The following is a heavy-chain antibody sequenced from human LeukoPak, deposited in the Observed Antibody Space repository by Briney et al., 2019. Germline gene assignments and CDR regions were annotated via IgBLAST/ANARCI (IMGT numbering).Heavy chain of an antibody. Sequence: ASVKVSCKASGYTFTGYYMHWVRQAPGQGLEWMGWISPNSGGTNYAQKFQGRVTMTRDTSISTAYMELSRLRSDDTAVYYCARLPVGATPYYFDYWGQGTLVTVSS. CDR3: ARLPVGATPYYFDY. CDR1: GYTFTGYY. CDR2: ISPNSGGT. V-gene: IGHV1-2*02. D-gene: IGHD1-26*01. J-gene: IGHJ4*02.